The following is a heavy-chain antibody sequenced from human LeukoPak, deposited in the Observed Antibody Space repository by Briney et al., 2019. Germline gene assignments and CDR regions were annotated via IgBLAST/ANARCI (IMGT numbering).Heavy chain of an antibody. V-gene: IGHV1-69*01. Sequence: SVKVSYKASGGTFSSYAISWVRQAPGQGLEWMGGIIPIFGTANYAQKFQGRVTITADESTSTAYMELSSLRSEDTAVYYCARAGDTAMATRDWGQGTLVTVSS. CDR1: GGTFSSYA. CDR2: IIPIFGTA. J-gene: IGHJ4*02. D-gene: IGHD5-18*01. CDR3: ARAGDTAMATRD.